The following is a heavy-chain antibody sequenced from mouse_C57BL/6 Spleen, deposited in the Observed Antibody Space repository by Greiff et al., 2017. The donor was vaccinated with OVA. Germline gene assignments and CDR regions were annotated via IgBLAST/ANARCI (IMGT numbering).Heavy chain of an antibody. Sequence: VQLQQSGPGLAKPSQTLSLTCSVTGYSITSAYWNWIRKFPGNKLEYMGYISYSGSTYYNPSLKSRISIIRDTSKNQYYLQLNSVTTEDTATDDCARNSWTPNYYAMDYWGQGTSVTVSS. CDR1: GYSITSAY. J-gene: IGHJ4*01. D-gene: IGHD1-2*01. CDR3: ARNSWTPNYYAMDY. V-gene: IGHV3-8*01. CDR2: ISYSGST.